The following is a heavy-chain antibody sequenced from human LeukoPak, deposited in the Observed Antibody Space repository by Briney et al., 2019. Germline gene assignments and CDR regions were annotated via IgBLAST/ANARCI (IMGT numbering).Heavy chain of an antibody. V-gene: IGHV3-23*01. Sequence: GGSLRISCAASGFTFSSYAMSRVRQAPGKGLEWVSAISGSGGSTYYADSVKGRFTISRDNSKNTLYLQMNSLRAEDTAVYYCAKLEWLRFAPFDYWGQGTLVTVSS. CDR1: GFTFSSYA. CDR3: AKLEWLRFAPFDY. J-gene: IGHJ4*02. D-gene: IGHD5-12*01. CDR2: ISGSGGST.